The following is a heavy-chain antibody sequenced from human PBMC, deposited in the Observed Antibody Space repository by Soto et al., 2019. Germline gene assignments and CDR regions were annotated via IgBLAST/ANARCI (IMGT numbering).Heavy chain of an antibody. CDR3: AKGGRQWLVTSAFNY. V-gene: IGHV3-30*18. D-gene: IGHD6-19*01. CDR1: GFTFSDYA. CDR2: VSHDGRNT. J-gene: IGHJ4*02. Sequence: VQLVESGGGVVQPGRSLRLSCAASGFTFSDYAMHWLRQAPGKGLEWVAVVSHDGRNTHYADSVKGRFTISRDSSKKTVSLEMTSLRAADTAVYYCAKGGRQWLVTSAFNYWGQGALVTVSS.